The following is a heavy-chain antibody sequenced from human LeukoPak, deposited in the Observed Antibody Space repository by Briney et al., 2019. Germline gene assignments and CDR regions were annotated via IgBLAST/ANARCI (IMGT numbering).Heavy chain of an antibody. CDR1: GGSISSYY. CDR3: AKIAGHTLDI. D-gene: IGHD2-15*01. J-gene: IGHJ3*02. Sequence: SETLSLTCTVSGGSISSYYWSWIRQPQGKGLEWIGYVYDSGSTNYNPSLKSRVTVSADTSKKQFSLKLNSVTAADTAVYYCAKIAGHTLDIWGQGTMVTVSS. V-gene: IGHV4-59*08. CDR2: VYDSGST.